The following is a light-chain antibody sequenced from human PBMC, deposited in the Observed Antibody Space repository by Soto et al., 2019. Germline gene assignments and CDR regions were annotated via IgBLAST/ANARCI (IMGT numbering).Light chain of an antibody. V-gene: IGKV3-20*01. CDR3: QQYGGSPGFT. Sequence: EIVLTQSPGTLSLSPGERATLSCRASQSVSSSYLAWYQQKPGQAPRLLIYGAASRPSGIPDRFSGSGSGTDFTHTIRRLEPEDFAVYYCQQYGGSPGFTFGPGTHVDIK. J-gene: IGKJ3*01. CDR1: QSVSSSY. CDR2: GAA.